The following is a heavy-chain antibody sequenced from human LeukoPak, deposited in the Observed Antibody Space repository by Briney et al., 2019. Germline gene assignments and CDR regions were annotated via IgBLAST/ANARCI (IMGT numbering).Heavy chain of an antibody. J-gene: IGHJ6*02. CDR1: GFTFSDYY. CDR2: ISSSGSTI. V-gene: IGHV3-11*01. CDR3: ARDLMMGVGYYYYYGMDV. D-gene: IGHD3-16*01. Sequence: PGGSLRLSCAASGFTFSDYYMSWIRQAPGKGLEWVSYISSSGSTIYYADSVKGRFTISRDNAKNSLYLQMNSLRDEDAAVYYCARDLMMGVGYYYYYGMDVWGQGTTVTVSS.